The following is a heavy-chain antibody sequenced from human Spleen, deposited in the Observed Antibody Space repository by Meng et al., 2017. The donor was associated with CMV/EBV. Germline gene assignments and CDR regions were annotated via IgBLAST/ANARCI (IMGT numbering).Heavy chain of an antibody. CDR3: TRHTSEFGYSDYGPEGY. J-gene: IGHJ4*02. D-gene: IGHD5-12*01. CDR1: GFTFTASD. V-gene: IGHV3-73*01. CDR2: IRTIYNNYAT. Sequence: GASLKISCAASGFTFTASDVHWVRQASGKGLEWVGRIRTIYNNYATTYGASVKGRFSISRDDSKNTAYLQMNSLKTEDTAVYYCTRHTSEFGYSDYGPEGYWGQGTLVTVSS.